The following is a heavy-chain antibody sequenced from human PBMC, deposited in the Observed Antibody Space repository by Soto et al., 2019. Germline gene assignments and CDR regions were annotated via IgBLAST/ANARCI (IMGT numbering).Heavy chain of an antibody. Sequence: QVQLQESGPGLVKPSQTLSLTCTVSGGSISSGDYYWSWIRQHPGKGLEWIGTIYFSGTTYSNPSLKSRVTISVDTSKNQFSLTLSSVTAADTAVYYCARRDRSGFSYWLDTWGQGTLVTVSS. D-gene: IGHD3-22*01. CDR1: GGSISSGDYY. CDR2: IYFSGTT. J-gene: IGHJ5*02. CDR3: ARRDRSGFSYWLDT. V-gene: IGHV4-31*03.